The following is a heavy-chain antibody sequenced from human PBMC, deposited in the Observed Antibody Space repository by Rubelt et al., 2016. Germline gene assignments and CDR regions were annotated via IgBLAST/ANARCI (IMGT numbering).Heavy chain of an antibody. V-gene: IGHV4-59*11. CDR1: GGSISSHY. D-gene: IGHD3-16*01. CDR3: AKDGASSL. Sequence: QVQLQESGPGLVKPSETLSLTCTVSGGSISSHYWSWIRQPPGKGLEWIAYIHSSGSTTQNPSRKTRATISVRTSKNQLSLKLSSVTAADTAVYYCAKDGASSLWGQGTMVTVSS. J-gene: IGHJ3*01. CDR2: IHSSGST.